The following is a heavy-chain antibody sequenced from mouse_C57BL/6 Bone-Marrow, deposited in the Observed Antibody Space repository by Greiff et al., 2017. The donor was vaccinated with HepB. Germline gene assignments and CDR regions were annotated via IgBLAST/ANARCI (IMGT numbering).Heavy chain of an antibody. D-gene: IGHD1-1*01. J-gene: IGHJ1*03. CDR3: NYGSSYNWYFDV. CDR1: GYTFTSYG. CDR2: IYPRSGNT. Sequence: QVQLKQSGAELARPGASVKLSCKASGYTFTSYGISWVKQRTGQGLEWIGEIYPRSGNTYYNEKFKGKATLTADKSSSTAYMELRSLTSEDSAVYFCNYGSSYNWYFDVWGTGTTVTVSS. V-gene: IGHV1-81*01.